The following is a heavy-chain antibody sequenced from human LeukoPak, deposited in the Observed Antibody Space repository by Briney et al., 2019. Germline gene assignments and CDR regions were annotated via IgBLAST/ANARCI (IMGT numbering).Heavy chain of an antibody. V-gene: IGHV3-48*03. D-gene: IGHD1/OR15-1a*01. CDR2: ISRRVMTT. CDR1: GFTFSNYG. J-gene: IGHJ4*02. Sequence: PGGSLTLSCVVSGFTFSNYGMNWVRQAPGKGPEWVSFISRRVMTTYYADSVEGGFTIPRENDKNSLFLQVDSLSTDDTAVYYCVRYNWNRPDHWVEPALV. CDR3: VRYNWNRPDH.